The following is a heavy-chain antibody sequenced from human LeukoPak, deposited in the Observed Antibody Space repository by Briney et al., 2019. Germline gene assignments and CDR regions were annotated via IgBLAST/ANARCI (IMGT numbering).Heavy chain of an antibody. J-gene: IGHJ4*02. V-gene: IGHV4-39*01. D-gene: IGHD2-2*01. CDR3: ARRYPYCSSTSCYPLPYFVY. CDR1: GGSISSSSYY. Sequence: SETLSLTCTVSGGSISSSSYYWGWIRQPPGKGLEWIVSSYYSGSSYYNPSLKSRVPISVDTSKNQLSLKLSSVTAADTAVYYCARRYPYCSSTSCYPLPYFVYWGQGTLVTVSS. CDR2: SYYSGSS.